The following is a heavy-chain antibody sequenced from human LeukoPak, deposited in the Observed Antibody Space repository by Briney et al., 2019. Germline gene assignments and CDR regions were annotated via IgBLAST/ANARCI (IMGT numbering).Heavy chain of an antibody. Sequence: PGGSLRLSCAASGFTFSGYPIHWVRQAPGKGLEWVAVISYDGSNKYYADSVKGRFTISRDNSKNTLYLQMNSLRAEDTAVYYCAKSGARMATNFDYWGQGTLVTVSS. D-gene: IGHD5-24*01. CDR1: GFTFSGYP. CDR2: ISYDGSNK. J-gene: IGHJ4*02. CDR3: AKSGARMATNFDY. V-gene: IGHV3-30*18.